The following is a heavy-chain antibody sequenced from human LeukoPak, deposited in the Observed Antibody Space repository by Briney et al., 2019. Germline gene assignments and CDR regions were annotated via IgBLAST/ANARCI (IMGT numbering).Heavy chain of an antibody. CDR2: IRASNGNTKYNT. J-gene: IGHJ4*02. CDR3: ARDRDRSGSQSY. V-gene: IGHV1-18*01. Sequence: GASVKVSCKASGYTFTSYGISWVRQAPGQGLEWMGCIRASNGNTKYNTKYAQNLQGRVTMTTDISTSTAYMEMRTLRSDDTAVYYCARDRDRSGSQSYWDQGTLVTVSS. CDR1: GYTFTSYG. D-gene: IGHD1-26*01.